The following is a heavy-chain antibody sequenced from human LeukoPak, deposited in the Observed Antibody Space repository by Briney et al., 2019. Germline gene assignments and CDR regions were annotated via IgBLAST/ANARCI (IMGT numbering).Heavy chain of an antibody. CDR3: AKRGVVIRVILVGFHKEAYYFDS. J-gene: IGHJ4*02. CDR2: ISGSGGGT. Sequence: GGSLRLSCAVSGITLSNYAMSWVRQAPGKGLEWVAGISGSGGGTNYADSVKGRFTISRDNPKNTLCLQMNNLRADDTAVYFCAKRGVVIRVILVGFHKEAYYFDSWGQGALVTVSS. D-gene: IGHD3-22*01. V-gene: IGHV3-23*01. CDR1: GITLSNYA.